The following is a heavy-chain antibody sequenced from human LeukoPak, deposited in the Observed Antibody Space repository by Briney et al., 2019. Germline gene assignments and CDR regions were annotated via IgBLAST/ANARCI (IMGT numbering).Heavy chain of an antibody. Sequence: SVKVSCKASGGTFSSYAISWVRQAPGQGLEWMGGIIPIFGTANYAQKFQGRVTITTDESTSTAYMELSSLRSEDPAVYYCATPARVSSYDLWSGSEYFQHWGQGTLVSVSS. CDR1: GGTFSSYA. D-gene: IGHD3-3*01. CDR3: ATPARVSSYDLWSGSEYFQH. V-gene: IGHV1-69*05. J-gene: IGHJ1*01. CDR2: IIPIFGTA.